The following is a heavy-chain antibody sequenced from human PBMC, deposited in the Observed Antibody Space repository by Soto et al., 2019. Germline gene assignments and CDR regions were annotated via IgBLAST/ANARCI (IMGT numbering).Heavy chain of an antibody. J-gene: IGHJ4*02. CDR1: GFAFSQYG. D-gene: IGHD6-19*01. CDR2: IRSFDYRT. V-gene: IGHV3-23*01. Sequence: GGSLRLSCTASGFAFSQYGMSWVRQAPGKGLEWVSSIRSFDYRTNYADSVKGRFTISRDNSKSTLSLQMNSLRGEDTAVYYCAKDVESGWYEAFDYWGPGTLVTVSS. CDR3: AKDVESGWYEAFDY.